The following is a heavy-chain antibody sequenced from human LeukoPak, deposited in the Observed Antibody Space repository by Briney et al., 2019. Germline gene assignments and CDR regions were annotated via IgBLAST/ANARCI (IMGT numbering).Heavy chain of an antibody. CDR1: GFTFDDYG. Sequence: GGSLRLSCAASGFTFDDYGMSWVRHAPGKGLEWVSGINWNGNNTVYADSVKGRFTISRDNAKNSLYLQMNSLRAEDTAVYYCARGGFGELFSVGYWGQGTLVTVSS. V-gene: IGHV3-20*04. J-gene: IGHJ4*02. CDR3: ARGGFGELFSVGY. CDR2: INWNGNNT. D-gene: IGHD3-10*01.